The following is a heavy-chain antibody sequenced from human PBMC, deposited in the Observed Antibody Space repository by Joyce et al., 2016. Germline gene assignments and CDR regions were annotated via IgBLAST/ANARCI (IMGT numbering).Heavy chain of an antibody. Sequence: QVQLVQSGAEVKRPGSSVKVSCRASGGNFSNYAINWVRQAPGQGLEWLGGIIPMFNAPNYERKFRGRATITADAAATTSFMELSSLTSDDTAIYYCARTSTRGFDYWGQGTLVSVSS. CDR3: ARTSTRGFDY. CDR1: GGNFSNYA. CDR2: IIPMFNAP. J-gene: IGHJ4*02. V-gene: IGHV1-69*01.